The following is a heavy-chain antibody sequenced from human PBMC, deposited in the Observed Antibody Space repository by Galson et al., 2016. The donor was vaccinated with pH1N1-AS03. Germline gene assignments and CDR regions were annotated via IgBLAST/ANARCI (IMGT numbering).Heavy chain of an antibody. CDR3: ARDGYVGRIGY. V-gene: IGHV3-53*01. D-gene: IGHD6-13*01. J-gene: IGHJ4*02. CDR2: IYSEGRT. CDR1: GVTVNGNY. Sequence: SLRLSCAVSGVTVNGNYMSWVRQAPGKGLEWVSVIYSEGRTYYADSVKGRFTISRDNSDNTLYLQMNNLRPGDTAVYYCARDGYVGRIGYWGQGTLVTVSS.